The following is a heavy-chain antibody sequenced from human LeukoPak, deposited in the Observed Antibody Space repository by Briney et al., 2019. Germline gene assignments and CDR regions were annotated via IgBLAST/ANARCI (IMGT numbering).Heavy chain of an antibody. D-gene: IGHD4/OR15-4a*01. V-gene: IGHV3-49*03. J-gene: IGHJ4*02. CDR1: GFTFGDNA. CDR3: AGKDYGGQSVDY. CDR2: IRAKLNGGTT. Sequence: PGGSLRLSCTTSGFTFGDNAMSWFRQSPGTGLEWLGFIRAKLNGGTTEYAASVKGRFFISRDDSKSIAYLQMNSLRIEDTGVYYCAGKDYGGQSVDYWAQGTLAPVPS.